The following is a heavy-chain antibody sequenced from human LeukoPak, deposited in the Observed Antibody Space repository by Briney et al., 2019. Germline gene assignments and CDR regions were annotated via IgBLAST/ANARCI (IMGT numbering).Heavy chain of an antibody. V-gene: IGHV3-48*02. CDR2: ISSSSSTI. CDR3: ARTRYSGTYPPGY. Sequence: GGSLRLSCAASGFTFSSYSMNWVRQAPGKGLEWVSYISSSSSTIYYADSVKGRFTISRDNAKNSLYLQMKSLRDEDTAVYYCARTRYSGTYPPGYWGQGTLVTVSS. CDR1: GFTFSSYS. D-gene: IGHD1-26*01. J-gene: IGHJ4*02.